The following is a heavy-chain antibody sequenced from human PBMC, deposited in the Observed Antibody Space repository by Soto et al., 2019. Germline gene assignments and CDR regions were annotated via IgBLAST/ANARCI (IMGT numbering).Heavy chain of an antibody. Sequence: SETLSLTCTVSGGSISSGDYYWSWIRQPPGKGLEWIGYIYYSGSTYYNPSLKSRVTISVDTSKNQFSLKLSSVTAADTAVYYCARDYDSSGSLGMGVWGQGTTVTVSS. CDR3: ARDYDSSGSLGMGV. D-gene: IGHD3-22*01. V-gene: IGHV4-30-4*01. J-gene: IGHJ6*02. CDR2: IYYSGST. CDR1: GGSISSGDYY.